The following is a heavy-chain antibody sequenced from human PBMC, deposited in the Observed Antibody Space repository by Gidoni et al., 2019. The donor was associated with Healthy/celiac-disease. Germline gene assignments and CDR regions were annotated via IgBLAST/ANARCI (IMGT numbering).Heavy chain of an antibody. CDR1: GYTFTGYY. J-gene: IGHJ5*02. Sequence: QVQLVQSGAEVKKPGASAKVSCTASGYTFTGYYMHWVRQAPGQGREWMGWINPNSGGTNYAQKFQGWVTMTRETSISTAYMELSRLRSDDTAVYYCARVAVADIARGSFDPWGQGTLVTVSS. V-gene: IGHV1-2*04. CDR3: ARVAVADIARGSFDP. D-gene: IGHD6-19*01. CDR2: INPNSGGT.